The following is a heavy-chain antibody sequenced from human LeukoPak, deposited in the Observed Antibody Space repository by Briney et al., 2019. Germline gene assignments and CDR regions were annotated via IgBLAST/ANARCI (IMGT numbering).Heavy chain of an antibody. D-gene: IGHD3-9*01. J-gene: IGHJ6*03. CDR2: MNPNSGNT. CDR3: ARLSWNDILTGYYYYMDV. CDR1: GYTFTSYD. Sequence: GASVKVSCKASGYTFTSYDINWVRQATGQGLEWMGWMNPNSGNTGYAQKFQGRVTMTRNTSISTAYMELSSLRSEDTAVYYCARLSWNDILTGYYYYMDVWGKGTTVTISS. V-gene: IGHV1-8*01.